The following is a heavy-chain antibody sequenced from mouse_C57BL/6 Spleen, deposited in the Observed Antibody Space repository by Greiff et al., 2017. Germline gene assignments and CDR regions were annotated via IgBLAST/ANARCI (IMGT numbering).Heavy chain of an antibody. CDR3: AREEGAYYFGY. Sequence: VQLQQSGPELVKPGASVKISCKASGYTFTDYYMNWVKQSHGKSLEWIGDINPNNGGTSYNQKFKGKATLTVDKSSSTAYMELRSLTSEDSAVYYCAREEGAYYFGYWGQGTTLTVSS. CDR1: GYTFTDYY. CDR2: INPNNGGT. V-gene: IGHV1-26*01. J-gene: IGHJ2*01.